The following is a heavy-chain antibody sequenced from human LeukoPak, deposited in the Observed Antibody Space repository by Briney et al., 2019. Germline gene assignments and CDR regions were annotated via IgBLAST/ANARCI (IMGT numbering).Heavy chain of an antibody. CDR3: ARDYDSAFDI. Sequence: GSLRLSCAASGFTFSSYGMSWVRQAPGKGLEWVANIKQDGSEKYYVDSVKGRFTISRDNAKNSLYLQMNSLRAEDTAVYSCARDYDSAFDIWGQGTMVTVSS. CDR2: IKQDGSEK. CDR1: GFTFSSYG. J-gene: IGHJ3*02. V-gene: IGHV3-7*01. D-gene: IGHD3-22*01.